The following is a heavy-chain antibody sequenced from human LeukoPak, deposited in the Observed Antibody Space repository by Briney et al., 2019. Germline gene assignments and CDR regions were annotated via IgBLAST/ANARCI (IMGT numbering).Heavy chain of an antibody. CDR2: TSTDGEDK. V-gene: IGHV3-30*02. J-gene: IGHJ4*02. CDR3: SKETIAVEVLLEN. CDR1: GFTFSSNV. Sequence: GGSLRLSCVTSGFTFSSNVVDWVRQAPGKGLEWVATTSTDGEDKFYADSVKGRFAVSRDNSKDTLYLGMDRLTVDDTAAYYFSKETIAVEVLLENWGQGTLVIVSS. D-gene: IGHD6-19*01.